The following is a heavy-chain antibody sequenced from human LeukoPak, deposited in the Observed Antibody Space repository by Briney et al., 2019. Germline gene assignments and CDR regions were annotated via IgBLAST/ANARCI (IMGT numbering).Heavy chain of an antibody. CDR3: AKDSWEVGATSEIDY. Sequence: GGSLKLSXAASGFSFNNYGMHWVRQAPGKGLEWVAFIRYDGSNKYYADSMKGRFIISRDNSKNTLYLQMSSLRVEDTAVYYCAKDSWEVGATSEIDYWGRGTLVTVSS. D-gene: IGHD1-26*01. J-gene: IGHJ4*02. CDR1: GFSFNNYG. V-gene: IGHV3-30*02. CDR2: IRYDGSNK.